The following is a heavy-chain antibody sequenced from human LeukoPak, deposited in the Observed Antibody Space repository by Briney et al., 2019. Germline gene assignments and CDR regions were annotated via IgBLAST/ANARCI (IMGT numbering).Heavy chain of an antibody. CDR1: GFTFDDYA. V-gene: IGHV3-9*01. Sequence: GRSLRLSCAASGFTFDDYAMHWVRQAPGKGLVWVSGISPDGREIRYADSVKGRFTISRDNAKNTLYLQMNSLRADDTAVYYCATYEWGYDVDYWGEGSLVTVSS. CDR3: ATYEWGYDVDY. D-gene: IGHD5-12*01. CDR2: ISPDGREI. J-gene: IGHJ4*02.